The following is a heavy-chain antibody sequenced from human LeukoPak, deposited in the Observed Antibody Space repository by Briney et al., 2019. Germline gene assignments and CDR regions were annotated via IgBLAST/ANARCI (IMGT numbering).Heavy chain of an antibody. CDR3: AKDIHRYYYDRSGYNGVY. CDR2: ISWNSGSI. J-gene: IGHJ4*02. Sequence: GGSLRLSCAASGFSFDDYAMHWVRQAPGKGLEWVSGISWNSGSIGYADSVKGRFTISRDNAKNSLYLQMNSLRAEDTAFYYCAKDIHRYYYDRSGYNGVYWGQGTLVTVSS. D-gene: IGHD3-22*01. CDR1: GFSFDDYA. V-gene: IGHV3-9*01.